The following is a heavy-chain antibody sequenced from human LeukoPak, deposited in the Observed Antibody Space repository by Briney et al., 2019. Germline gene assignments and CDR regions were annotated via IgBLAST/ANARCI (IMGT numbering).Heavy chain of an antibody. V-gene: IGHV3-64*01. Sequence: GGSLRLSCAASRFTFISYAMHWVRQAPGKGLEYVSSISSDGGSTYYANSVKGRFTISRDNSKNTLYLQMGSLRAEDMAVYYCARDGMLSTGGYPGYFDYWGQGTPVTVSS. CDR2: ISSDGGST. CDR3: ARDGMLSTGGYPGYFDY. J-gene: IGHJ4*02. CDR1: RFTFISYA. D-gene: IGHD5-24*01.